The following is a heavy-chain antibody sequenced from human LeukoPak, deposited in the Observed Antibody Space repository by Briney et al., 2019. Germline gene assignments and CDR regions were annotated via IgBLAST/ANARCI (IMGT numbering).Heavy chain of an antibody. CDR2: IYHSGST. D-gene: IGHD3-10*01. Sequence: SETLSLTCAVSGGSISSSNWWSWVRQPPGQGLEWIGEIYHSGSTNYNPSLKSRVTISVDKSKNQFSLKLSSVTAADTAVYYCARGPPYYYGSGSYLAAYWGQGTLVTVSS. V-gene: IGHV4-4*02. CDR3: ARGPPYYYGSGSYLAAY. J-gene: IGHJ4*02. CDR1: GGSISSSNW.